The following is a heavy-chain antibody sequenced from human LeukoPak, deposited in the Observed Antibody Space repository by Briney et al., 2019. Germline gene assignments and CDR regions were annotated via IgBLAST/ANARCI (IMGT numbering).Heavy chain of an antibody. V-gene: IGHV4-34*01. J-gene: IGHJ4*02. D-gene: IGHD6-13*01. Sequence: SETLSLTCAVYGGSFSGYYWSWIRQPPGKGLEWIGEINHSGSTNYNPSLKSRVTISVDTSKNQFSLKLSSVTAAGTAVYYCATYSSSWYYFDYWGQGTLVTVSS. CDR3: ATYSSSWYYFDY. CDR2: INHSGST. CDR1: GGSFSGYY.